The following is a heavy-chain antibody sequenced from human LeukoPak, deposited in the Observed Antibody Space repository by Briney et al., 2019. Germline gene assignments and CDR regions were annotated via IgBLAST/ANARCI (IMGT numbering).Heavy chain of an antibody. V-gene: IGHV3-33*06. D-gene: IGHD2-21*01. CDR3: AKESDNHALDI. CDR2: TSSDGRNK. J-gene: IGHJ3*02. Sequence: PGGSLRLSCAASGLTFSSYVMQWVRQAPGKGLEWVAVTSSDGRNKYYADSVKGRFTISRDNSKNTLYLQMNSLRAEDTAVYYCAKESDNHALDIWGQGTMVTVS. CDR1: GLTFSSYV.